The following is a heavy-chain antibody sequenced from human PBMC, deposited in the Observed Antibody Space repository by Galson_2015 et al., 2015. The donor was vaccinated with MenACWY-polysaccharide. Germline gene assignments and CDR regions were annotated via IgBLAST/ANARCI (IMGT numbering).Heavy chain of an antibody. D-gene: IGHD6-13*01. CDR1: GFTYRDYY. Sequence: SLRLSCAASGFTYRDYYMNWIRQAPGKGLEWISYISYSGNIIYYADSVKGRFTISWDTAKKSLYLLMDGLRAENPAVYYCATRSSPGDNHAVDSWGQGTMVTVSS. V-gene: IGHV3-11*01. CDR3: ATRSSPGDNHAVDS. J-gene: IGHJ3*01. CDR2: ISYSGNII.